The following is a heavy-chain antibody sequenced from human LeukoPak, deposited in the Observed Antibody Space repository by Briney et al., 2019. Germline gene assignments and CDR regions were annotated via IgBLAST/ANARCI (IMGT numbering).Heavy chain of an antibody. CDR1: GYTFAGYY. V-gene: IGHV1-2*06. CDR3: ARGAAATRKYYYDSRAGFDY. CDR2: INPNSGGT. Sequence: ASVKVSCKASGYTFAGYYMHWVGQAPGQGLEWMGRINPNSGGTNYAQKFQGRVTMTRDTSISTAYMELSRLRSDDTAVYYCARGAAATRKYYYDSRAGFDYWGQGTLVTVSS. D-gene: IGHD3-22*01. J-gene: IGHJ4*02.